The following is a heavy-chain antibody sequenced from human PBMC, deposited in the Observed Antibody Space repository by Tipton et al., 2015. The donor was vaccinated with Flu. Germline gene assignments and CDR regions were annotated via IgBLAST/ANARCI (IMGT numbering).Heavy chain of an antibody. D-gene: IGHD3-3*01. V-gene: IGHV4-4*07. Sequence: TLSLTCTVSGGSLSSYFWSWIRQPAGKGLEWIGRIYPSGNTNYNPSLQSRVTMSVDTSRNQFSLKLTSVTAADTAVYYCARVPLSGGMDVWAQGTTLTVSS. CDR2: IYPSGNT. CDR3: ARVPLSGGMDV. CDR1: GGSLSSYF. J-gene: IGHJ6*02.